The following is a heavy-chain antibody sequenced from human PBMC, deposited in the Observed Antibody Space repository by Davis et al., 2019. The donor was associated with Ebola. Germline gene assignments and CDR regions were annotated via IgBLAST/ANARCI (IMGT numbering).Heavy chain of an antibody. CDR2: NYTSDSHT. CDR3: ARLYCTSTNCYYVFDM. V-gene: IGHV5-51*01. Sequence: GESLKISCKGSGYSFTSYWIGWVRQMPGKGLEWMGMNYTSDSHTIYSPSTQGQVTIPVDNSITTAYLQWTSLKASDTAMYYCARLYCTSTNCYYVFDMWGQGTMVTVSS. J-gene: IGHJ3*02. D-gene: IGHD2-2*01. CDR1: GYSFTSYW.